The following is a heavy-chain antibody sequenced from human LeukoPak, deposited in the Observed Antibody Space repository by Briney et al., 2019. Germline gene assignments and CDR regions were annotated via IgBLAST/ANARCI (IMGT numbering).Heavy chain of an antibody. CDR3: ARDGSSSYYFDY. CDR1: GFTFSSYA. V-gene: IGHV3-30-3*01. Sequence: GGSLRLSCAASGFTFSSYAMHWVRQAPGKGLEWVAVISYDGSNKYYADSVKGRFTISRDNSKNTLYLQMNSLRAEDTAVYYCARDGSSSYYFDYWGQGTLVTVSS. J-gene: IGHJ4*02. D-gene: IGHD6-6*01. CDR2: ISYDGSNK.